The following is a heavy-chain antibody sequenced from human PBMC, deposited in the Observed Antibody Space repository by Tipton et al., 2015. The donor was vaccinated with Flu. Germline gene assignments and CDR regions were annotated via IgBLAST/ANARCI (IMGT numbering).Heavy chain of an antibody. Sequence: SLRLSCAASGFTFSSYGMHWVRQAPGKGLEWVAVISYDGSNKYYADSVKGRFTISRDISKNTLYLQMNSLRADDTALYYCAKSMTTTQRGYFDSWGQGTLSPSPQ. CDR3: AKSMTTTQRGYFDS. D-gene: IGHD4-11*01. J-gene: IGHJ4*02. CDR1: GFTFSSYG. CDR2: ISYDGSNK. V-gene: IGHV3-30*18.